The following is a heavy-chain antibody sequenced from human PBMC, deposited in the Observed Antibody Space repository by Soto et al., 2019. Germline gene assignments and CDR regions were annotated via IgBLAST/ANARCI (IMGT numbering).Heavy chain of an antibody. CDR2: INPDGSNT. CDR1: GVTFSGNW. J-gene: IGHJ4*02. V-gene: IGHV3-74*01. Sequence: QAGAPLRVSGTAPGVTFSGNWMHWVRQAPGKGLLWVSRINPDGSNTDYADSVKGRFTISRDNAKNTLYLQMNSLRAEDTAVYYCAGGSWNDNAYWGQGTLVTVSS. D-gene: IGHD1-1*01. CDR3: AGGSWNDNAY.